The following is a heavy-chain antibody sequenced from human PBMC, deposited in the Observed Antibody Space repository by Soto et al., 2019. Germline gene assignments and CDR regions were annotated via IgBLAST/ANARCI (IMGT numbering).Heavy chain of an antibody. J-gene: IGHJ4*02. CDR3: ARDSGYSYGLY. Sequence: PWGSRILSCAASGFTFIIYSMNWVRQAPGKGLEWVSSISSSSSYIYYADSVKGRFTISRDNAKNSLYLQMNSLRAEDTAVYYCARDSGYSYGLYWGQGTLVTVSS. V-gene: IGHV3-21*01. CDR2: ISSSSSYI. D-gene: IGHD5-18*01. CDR1: GFTFIIYS.